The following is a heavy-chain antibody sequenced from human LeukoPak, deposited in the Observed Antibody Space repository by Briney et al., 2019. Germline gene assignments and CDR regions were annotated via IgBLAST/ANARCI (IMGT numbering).Heavy chain of an antibody. CDR3: ARGDIDHDYGDYYVY. CDR2: IIPILGIA. CDR1: GGTFSSYA. Sequence: GASVKVSCKASGGTFSSYAISWVRQAPGQGLEWMGRIIPILGIANYAQKFQGRVTITADKSTSTAYMELSSLRSEDTAVYYCARGDIDHDYGDYYVYWGQGTLVTVSS. D-gene: IGHD4-17*01. J-gene: IGHJ4*02. V-gene: IGHV1-69*04.